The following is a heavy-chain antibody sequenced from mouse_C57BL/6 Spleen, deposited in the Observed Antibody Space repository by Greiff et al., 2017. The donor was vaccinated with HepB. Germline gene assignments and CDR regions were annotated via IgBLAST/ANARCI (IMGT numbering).Heavy chain of an antibody. V-gene: IGHV3-6*01. CDR2: ISYDGSN. D-gene: IGHD2-5*01. CDR1: GYSITSGYY. J-gene: IGHJ1*03. CDR3: AGEYSNYVDWYFDV. Sequence: EVKLLESGPGLVKPSQSLSLTCSVTGYSITSGYYWNWIRQFPGNKLEWMGYISYDGSNNYNPSLKNRISITRDTSKNQFFLKLNSVTTEDTATYYWAGEYSNYVDWYFDVWGTGATVTVSS.